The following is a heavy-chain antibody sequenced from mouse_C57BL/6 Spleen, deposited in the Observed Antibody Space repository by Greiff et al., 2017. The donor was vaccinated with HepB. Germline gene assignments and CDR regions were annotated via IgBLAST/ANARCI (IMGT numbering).Heavy chain of an antibody. V-gene: IGHV5-4*01. CDR1: GFTFSSYA. CDR3: ARDGTGTDY. Sequence: DVQLVESGGGLVKPGGSLKLSCAASGFTFSSYAMSWVRQTPEKRLEWVATISDGGSYTYYPDNVKGRFTISRDNAKNNLYLQMSHLKSEDTAMYYCARDGTGTDYWGQGTTLTVSS. D-gene: IGHD4-1*01. CDR2: ISDGGSYT. J-gene: IGHJ2*01.